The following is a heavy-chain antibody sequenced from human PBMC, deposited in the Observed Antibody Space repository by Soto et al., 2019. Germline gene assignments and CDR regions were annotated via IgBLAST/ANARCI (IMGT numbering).Heavy chain of an antibody. CDR2: ISSSSSYI. CDR1: GFTFISYS. Sequence: LRLSCAASGFTFISYSMNWVRQAPGKGLEWVSSISSSSSYIYYADSVKGRFTISRDNAKNSLYLQMNSLRAEDTAVYYCARMAPICHLFDYWGQGNMVTVSS. CDR3: ARMAPICHLFDY. J-gene: IGHJ4*02. D-gene: IGHD3-3*01. V-gene: IGHV3-21*01.